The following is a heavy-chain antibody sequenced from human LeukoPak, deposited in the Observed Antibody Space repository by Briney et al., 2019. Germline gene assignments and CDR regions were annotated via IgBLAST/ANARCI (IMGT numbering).Heavy chain of an antibody. Sequence: GESLKISRKGSGYSFTSYWIGWVRQMPGKGLEWMGIIYPGDSDTRYSPSFQGQVTISADKSISTAYLQWSSLKASDTAMYYCATASFHHSGYYYDSSGYLFDYWGQGTLVTVSS. CDR2: IYPGDSDT. J-gene: IGHJ4*02. D-gene: IGHD3-22*01. CDR3: ATASFHHSGYYYDSSGYLFDY. CDR1: GYSFTSYW. V-gene: IGHV5-51*01.